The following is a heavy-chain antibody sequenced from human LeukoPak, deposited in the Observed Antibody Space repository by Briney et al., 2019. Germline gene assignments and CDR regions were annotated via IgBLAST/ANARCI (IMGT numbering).Heavy chain of an antibody. D-gene: IGHD5-18*01. CDR3: ARQTAYYYYYYMDV. CDR2: IYYSGST. V-gene: IGHV4-59*11. Sequence: SETLSLTCTVSGGSISSHYWSWIQQPPGKGLEWIGYIYYSGSTNYNPSLKSRVTISVDTSKNQFSLKLSSVTAADTAVYYCARQTAYYYYYYMDVWGKGTTVTVSS. J-gene: IGHJ6*03. CDR1: GGSISSHY.